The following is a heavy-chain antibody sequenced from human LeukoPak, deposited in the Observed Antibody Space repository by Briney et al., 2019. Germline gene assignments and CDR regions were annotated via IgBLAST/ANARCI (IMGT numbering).Heavy chain of an antibody. CDR2: INPNSGGT. CDR1: GYTFTSYA. D-gene: IGHD2-2*02. Sequence: ASVKVSCKASGYTFTSYAMHWVRQAPGQGLEWMGWINPNSGGTNYAQKFQGRVTMTRDTSISTAYTELSRLRSDDTAVYYCARVVPAAIPPNWFDPWGQGTLVTVSS. J-gene: IGHJ5*02. CDR3: ARVVPAAIPPNWFDP. V-gene: IGHV1-2*02.